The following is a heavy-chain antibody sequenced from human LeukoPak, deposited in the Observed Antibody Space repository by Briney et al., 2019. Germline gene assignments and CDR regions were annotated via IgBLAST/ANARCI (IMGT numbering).Heavy chain of an antibody. D-gene: IGHD3-22*01. J-gene: IGHJ4*02. CDR1: GDSISTSNSY. Sequence: PSETLSLTCTVSGDSISTSNSYWGWIRQPPGKGLEWIGSIYYSGNTYYNASLKSRVTISVDTSKNQFSLKLSSVTAADTAVYYCARLAYYYDSSVYYYFDYWGQGTLVTSPQ. CDR3: ARLAYYYDSSVYYYFDY. V-gene: IGHV4-39*01. CDR2: IYYSGNT.